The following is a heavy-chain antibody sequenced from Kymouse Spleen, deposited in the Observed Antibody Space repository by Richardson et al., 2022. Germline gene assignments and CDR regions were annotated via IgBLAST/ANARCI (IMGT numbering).Heavy chain of an antibody. Sequence: EVQLVESGGGLVQPGGSLRLSCAASGFTFSSYSMNWVRQAPGKGLEWVSYISSSSSTIYYADSVKGRFTISRDNAKNSLYLQMNSLRDEDTAVYYCARVGYSSSSGGYYYYGMDVWGQGTTVTVSS. CDR1: GFTFSSYS. V-gene: IGHV3-48*02. J-gene: IGHJ6*02. CDR3: ARVGYSSSSGGYYYYGMDV. CDR2: ISSSSSTI. D-gene: IGHD6-6*01.